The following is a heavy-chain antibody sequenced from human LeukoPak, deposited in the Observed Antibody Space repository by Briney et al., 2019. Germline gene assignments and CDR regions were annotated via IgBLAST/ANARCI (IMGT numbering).Heavy chain of an antibody. V-gene: IGHV3-20*04. D-gene: IGHD3-10*01. CDR3: ARGWVGELSDI. Sequence: PGGSLRLSCEAFGLIFDDFGMSWVRHAPGKGLGWVAGINWNGDSTDYADSVKGRFTTSRDNAKKSLYLQMNSLRAEDTAFYYCARGWVGELSDIWGQGTMVTVSS. CDR1: GLIFDDFG. J-gene: IGHJ3*02. CDR2: INWNGDST.